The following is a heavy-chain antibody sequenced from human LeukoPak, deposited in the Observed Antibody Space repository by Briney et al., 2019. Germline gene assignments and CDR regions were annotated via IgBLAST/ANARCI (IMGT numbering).Heavy chain of an antibody. CDR3: AGNVVVVAATRGYYYGMDV. D-gene: IGHD2-15*01. V-gene: IGHV3-48*03. CDR2: ISSSGSTI. J-gene: IGHJ6*02. Sequence: QPGGSLRLSCAASGFTFSSYEMNWVRQAPGKGLEWVSYISSSGSTIYYADSVKGRFTISGDNAKNSLYLQMNSLRAEDTAVYYCAGNVVVVAATRGYYYGMDVWGQGTTVTVSS. CDR1: GFTFSSYE.